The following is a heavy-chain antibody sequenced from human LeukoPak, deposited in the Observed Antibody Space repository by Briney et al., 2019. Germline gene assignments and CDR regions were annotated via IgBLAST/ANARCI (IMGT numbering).Heavy chain of an antibody. V-gene: IGHV1-46*01. J-gene: IGHJ4*02. Sequence: VASVKVSCKASRYTFTSYYMHWVQQAPGQGVEWMGIINPSGGSTSDAQKYQGRVTMTKDMSTSTVYMELSSVRSEDTAVYYCARIYSTSWYYFDYWGQGTLVTVSS. CDR3: ARIYSTSWYYFDY. CDR2: INPSGGST. CDR1: RYTFTSYY. D-gene: IGHD2-2*01.